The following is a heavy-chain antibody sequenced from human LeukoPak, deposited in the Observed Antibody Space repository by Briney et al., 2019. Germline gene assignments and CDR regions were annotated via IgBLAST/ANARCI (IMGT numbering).Heavy chain of an antibody. J-gene: IGHJ6*02. CDR2: IYTGGST. V-gene: IGHV4-4*07. CDR3: ARDYRIAAAGHYGMDV. Sequence: PSETLSLTCTVSGGSISSYYWSWMRQPAGKGLEWIGRIYTGGSTNYNPSLNSRVTMSVDTSKNQFSLKLSSVTAADTAVYYCARDYRIAAAGHYGMDVWGQGTTVTVSS. CDR1: GGSISSYY. D-gene: IGHD6-13*01.